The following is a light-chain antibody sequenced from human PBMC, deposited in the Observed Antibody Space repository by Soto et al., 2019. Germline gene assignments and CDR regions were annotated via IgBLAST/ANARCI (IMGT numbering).Light chain of an antibody. Sequence: EIVLTQSPATLSLSPGERATLSCRASQSVSSYLAWYQQKPGQAPRLLIYAASNRATGITARFSGSGSGTDFTLTISRLEPEDFAVYYCQQRSNWPPIFTFGPGTKVDIK. V-gene: IGKV3-11*01. CDR1: QSVSSY. J-gene: IGKJ3*01. CDR3: QQRSNWPPIFT. CDR2: AAS.